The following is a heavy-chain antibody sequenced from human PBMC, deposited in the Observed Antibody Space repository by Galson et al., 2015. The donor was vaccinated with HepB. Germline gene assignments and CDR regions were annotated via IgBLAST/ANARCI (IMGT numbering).Heavy chain of an antibody. J-gene: IGHJ4*02. V-gene: IGHV3-64D*06. CDR3: VKDRVDGDYVFHFDY. D-gene: IGHD4-17*01. CDR1: GFTFSSYA. Sequence: SLRLSCAASGFTFSSYAMHWVRQAPGKGLEYVSAISSNGGSTYYADSVKGRFTISRDNSKNTLYLQMSSLRAEDTAVYYCVKDRVDGDYVFHFDYWGQGTLVTVSS. CDR2: ISSNGGST.